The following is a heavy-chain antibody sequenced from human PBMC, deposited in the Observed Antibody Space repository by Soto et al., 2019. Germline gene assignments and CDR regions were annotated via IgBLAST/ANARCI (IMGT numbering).Heavy chain of an antibody. D-gene: IGHD2-15*01. CDR3: SRGSIYCLHFDY. Sequence: EVQLLESGGALVQPGGSLRLSCAASGFTFSTHAVSWVRQAPGKGLEWVSAIGSSGDAAHYANSVKGRFTISRDNSKSTFYLQMDSLRAEDTAVYYCSRGSIYCLHFDYWGRGTLVTVSS. V-gene: IGHV3-23*01. J-gene: IGHJ4*02. CDR1: GFTFSTHA. CDR2: IGSSGDAA.